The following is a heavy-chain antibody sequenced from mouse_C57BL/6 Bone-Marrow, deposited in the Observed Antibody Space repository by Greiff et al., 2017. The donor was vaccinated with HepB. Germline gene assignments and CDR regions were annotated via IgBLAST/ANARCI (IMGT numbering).Heavy chain of an antibody. Sequence: EVQLQQSVAELVRPGASVKLSCTASGFNIKHNYMHWVKQRPEQGLEWIGRIDPANGNTKYAPKFQGKATITADTSSNTAYLQLSSLTSEDTAIYYCARIGYGSSYGGYFDVWGTGTTVTVSS. J-gene: IGHJ1*03. CDR2: IDPANGNT. CDR1: GFNIKHNY. D-gene: IGHD1-1*01. V-gene: IGHV14-3*01. CDR3: ARIGYGSSYGGYFDV.